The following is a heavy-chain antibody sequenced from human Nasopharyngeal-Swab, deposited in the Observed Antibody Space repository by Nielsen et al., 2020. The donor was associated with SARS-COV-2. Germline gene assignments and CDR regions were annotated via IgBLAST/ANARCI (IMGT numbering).Heavy chain of an antibody. J-gene: IGHJ6*02. CDR3: GRVDTAMVSYYYYGMDV. V-gene: IGHV1-46*01. Sequence: WVRQPPGQGLEWMGIINPSGGSTSYAQKFQGRVTMTRDTSTSTVYMELSSLRSEDTAVYYCGRVDTAMVSYYYYGMDVWGQGTTVTSP. CDR2: INPSGGST. D-gene: IGHD5-18*01.